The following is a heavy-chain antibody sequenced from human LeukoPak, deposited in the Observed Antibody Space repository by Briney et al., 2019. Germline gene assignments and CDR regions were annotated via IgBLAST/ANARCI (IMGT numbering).Heavy chain of an antibody. V-gene: IGHV4-59*08. Sequence: SETLSLTCSVSGGSVSSFYWSWIRQSPGKGLEWIGYIYSNGGTNYNPSLKSRVTMSVDTSKNQFSLNLNSVTAADTAVYYCARHVSGIYGSRGDFDFWGSGTLVTVSS. J-gene: IGHJ4*02. CDR1: GGSVSSFY. CDR2: IYSNGGT. D-gene: IGHD3-10*01. CDR3: ARHVSGIYGSRGDFDF.